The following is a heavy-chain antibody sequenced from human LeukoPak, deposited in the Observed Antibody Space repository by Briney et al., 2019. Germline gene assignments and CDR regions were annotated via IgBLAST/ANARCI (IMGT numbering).Heavy chain of an antibody. CDR2: IIPILGIA. D-gene: IGHD2-15*01. CDR1: GGTFSSYA. J-gene: IGHJ4*02. Sequence: SVKVSCEASGGTFSSYAISWVRQAPGQGLEWMGRIIPILGIANYAQKFQGRVTITADKSTSTAYMELSSLRSEDTAVYYCARGPPPSIHCSGGSCYFDYWGQGTLVTVSS. V-gene: IGHV1-69*04. CDR3: ARGPPPSIHCSGGSCYFDY.